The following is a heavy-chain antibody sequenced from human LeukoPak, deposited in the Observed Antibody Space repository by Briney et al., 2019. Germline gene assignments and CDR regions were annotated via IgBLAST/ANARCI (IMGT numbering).Heavy chain of an antibody. Sequence: SETLSLTCTVSGGSISSYYWSWIRQPPGKGLEWIGYIYYSGSTNYNPSLKSRVTISVDTSKNQFSLKLSSVTAADTAVYYCARGPRRYFDWLPSDYWGQGTLVTVSS. CDR2: IYYSGST. CDR1: GGSISSYY. CDR3: ARGPRRYFDWLPSDY. V-gene: IGHV4-59*12. D-gene: IGHD3-9*01. J-gene: IGHJ4*02.